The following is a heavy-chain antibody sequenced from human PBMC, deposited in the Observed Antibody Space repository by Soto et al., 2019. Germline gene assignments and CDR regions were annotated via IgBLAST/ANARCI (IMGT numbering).Heavy chain of an antibody. CDR2: INGDGSFT. CDR3: AREIYDVYDSSGFDH. D-gene: IGHD3-22*01. CDR1: AFTFKNHW. J-gene: IGHJ4*02. Sequence: EVQLVESGGGLVQPGGSQRLSCAASAFTFKNHWMHWVRQVPGKGPVWVSRINGDGSFTCYADAVKGRFTISRDNAXXTXSXIMNRLRAEDTAVYYCAREIYDVYDSSGFDHWGQGTLVTVSS. V-gene: IGHV3-74*01.